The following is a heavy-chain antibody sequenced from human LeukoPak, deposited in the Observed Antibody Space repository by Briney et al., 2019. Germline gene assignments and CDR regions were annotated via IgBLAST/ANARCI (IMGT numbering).Heavy chain of an antibody. J-gene: IGHJ4*02. Sequence: GGSLRLSCAASGFTFSSYAMSWVRQAPGKGLEWVSDISGSGGSTYYADSVKGRFTISRDNSKNTLYLQMNSLRAEDTAVYYCARSFYGSGSPFDYAGQGTLVTVSS. V-gene: IGHV3-23*01. CDR1: GFTFSSYA. CDR2: ISGSGGST. D-gene: IGHD3-10*01. CDR3: ARSFYGSGSPFDY.